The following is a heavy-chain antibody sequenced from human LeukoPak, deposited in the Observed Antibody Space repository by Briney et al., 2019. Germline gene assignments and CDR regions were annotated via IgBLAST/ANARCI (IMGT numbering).Heavy chain of an antibody. V-gene: IGHV4-34*08. Sequence: NPGGSLRLSCAASGFTFSSYWMSWVRQTPGKGLEWIGEINHSGSTNYNPSLKSRVTISVDTSKNQFSLKLSSVTAADTAVYYCAPRAGGYSYGYGRGYWGQGTLVTVSS. J-gene: IGHJ4*02. CDR3: APRAGGYSYGYGRGY. D-gene: IGHD5-18*01. CDR1: GFTFSSYW. CDR2: INHSGST.